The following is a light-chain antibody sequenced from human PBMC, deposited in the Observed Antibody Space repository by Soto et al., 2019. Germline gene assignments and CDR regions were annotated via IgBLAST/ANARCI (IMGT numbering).Light chain of an antibody. V-gene: IGKV1-5*01. J-gene: IGKJ1*01. CDR1: QTIGSW. CDR2: DAS. Sequence: DIQMTQSPSTLSASVGDRVTVTCRASQTIGSWLAWYQQKPGRAPKLLIFDASSLESGVPSRFSGNGSGTEFTLTISGLQPDDFASYYCQQYNSYSGRFGQGTKVDSK. CDR3: QQYNSYSGR.